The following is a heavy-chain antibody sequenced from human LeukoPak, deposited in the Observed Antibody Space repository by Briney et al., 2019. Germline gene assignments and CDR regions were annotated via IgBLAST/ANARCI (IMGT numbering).Heavy chain of an antibody. Sequence: SETLSLTCTVSGGSISNSYWSWIRQPPGKGLECIGYIYYSGSTNYNPSLKSRVTISVDTSKNQFSLRLSSVTAADTAVYYCARAGGNPYYFDYWGQGTLVTVSS. CDR2: IYYSGST. J-gene: IGHJ4*02. CDR3: ARAGGNPYYFDY. CDR1: GGSISNSY. D-gene: IGHD4-23*01. V-gene: IGHV4-59*01.